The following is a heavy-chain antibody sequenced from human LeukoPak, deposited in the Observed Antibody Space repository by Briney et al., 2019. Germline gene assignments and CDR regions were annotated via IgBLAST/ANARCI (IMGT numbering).Heavy chain of an antibody. D-gene: IGHD3-16*02. CDR3: ARGPLYDYVWGSYRRKEPRFDP. CDR1: GYTFTGYY. CDR2: INPNSGGT. V-gene: IGHV1-2*06. J-gene: IGHJ5*02. Sequence: ASVKVSCKASGYTFTGYYMHWVRQAPGQGLEWMGRINPNSGGTNYAQKFQGRVTMTRDTSISTAYMELSRLRSDDTAVYYCARGPLYDYVWGSYRRKEPRFDPWGQGTLVTVSS.